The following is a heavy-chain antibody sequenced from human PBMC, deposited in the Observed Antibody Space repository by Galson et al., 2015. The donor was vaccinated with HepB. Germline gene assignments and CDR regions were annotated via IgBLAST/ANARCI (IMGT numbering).Heavy chain of an antibody. CDR3: ARVPSCIVGATCAFDY. V-gene: IGHV1-46*01. Sequence: SVKVSCKASGYTFTSYYMHWVRQAPGQGLEWMGIINPSGGSTSYAQKFQGRVTMTRDTSTSTVYMELSSLRSEDTAVYYCARVPSCIVGATCAFDYWGQGTLVTVSS. CDR2: INPSGGST. CDR1: GYTFTSYY. D-gene: IGHD1-26*01. J-gene: IGHJ4*02.